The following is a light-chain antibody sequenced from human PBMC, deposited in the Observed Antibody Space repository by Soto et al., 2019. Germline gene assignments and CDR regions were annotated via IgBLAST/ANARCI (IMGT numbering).Light chain of an antibody. CDR2: GAS. Sequence: EIVMRQSPATLSVSPGERATLSCRASQNVSSNLAWYQQKPGQAPRLLIYGASTRATGIPVRFSGSGSGTEFTLTISSLQSEDFAFYYCQQYNYWYTFGQGTKLEIK. CDR3: QQYNYWYT. V-gene: IGKV3-15*01. CDR1: QNVSSN. J-gene: IGKJ2*01.